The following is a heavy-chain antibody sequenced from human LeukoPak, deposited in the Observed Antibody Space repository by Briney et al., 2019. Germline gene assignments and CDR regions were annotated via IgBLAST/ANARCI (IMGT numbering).Heavy chain of an antibody. CDR2: ISGSGGST. CDR3: AKDHGYCSSTSCYPSENY. V-gene: IGHV3-23*01. J-gene: IGHJ4*02. D-gene: IGHD2-2*01. Sequence: GGSLRLSCAASGFTFSSYAMSGVRQAPGKGLEWVSAISGSGGSTYYADSVKGRFTISRDNSKNTLYLQMNSLRAEDTAVYYCAKDHGYCSSTSCYPSENYWGQGTLVTVSS. CDR1: GFTFSSYA.